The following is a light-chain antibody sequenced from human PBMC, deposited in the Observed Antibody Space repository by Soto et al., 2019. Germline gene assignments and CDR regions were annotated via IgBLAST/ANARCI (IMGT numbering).Light chain of an antibody. CDR2: AAS. J-gene: IGKJ1*01. Sequence: DIQMTQSPYSLSASVGDRVTITCRASQSISDFLNWYQQKPGKAPKLLIYAASTLQSGVPSRFSGSGSGTDFTLTISGLDPEDFATYYCQQYKSYSRTFGQGTKVEIK. V-gene: IGKV1-39*01. CDR1: QSISDF. CDR3: QQYKSYSRT.